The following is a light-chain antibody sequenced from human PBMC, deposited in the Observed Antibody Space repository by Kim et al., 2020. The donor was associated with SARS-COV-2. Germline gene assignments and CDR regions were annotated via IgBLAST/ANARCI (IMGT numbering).Light chain of an antibody. J-gene: IGLJ1*01. CDR1: RSDVGGYNY. CDR2: DVS. Sequence: GQSITIACTGTRSDVGGYNYVSWYQQHTGKAPELMIYDVSNRPSGVSSRFSGSKSGNTASLTISGLQAEDEADYYCSSYTSSSTLVFGTGTKVTVL. CDR3: SSYTSSSTLV. V-gene: IGLV2-14*03.